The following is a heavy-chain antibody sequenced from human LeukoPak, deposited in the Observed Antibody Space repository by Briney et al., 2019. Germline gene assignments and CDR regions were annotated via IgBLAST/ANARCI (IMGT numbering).Heavy chain of an antibody. CDR3: AKAQMATNPFDY. Sequence: GGSLRLSCAASGFTFSSYGMHWVRQAPGKGLEWVAFIRYDGSNKYYADSVKGRFTISRDNSKNTLYLQMNSLRAEDTAVYYCAKAQMATNPFDYWGQGTLVTVSS. CDR1: GFTFSSYG. D-gene: IGHD5-24*01. J-gene: IGHJ4*02. V-gene: IGHV3-30*02. CDR2: IRYDGSNK.